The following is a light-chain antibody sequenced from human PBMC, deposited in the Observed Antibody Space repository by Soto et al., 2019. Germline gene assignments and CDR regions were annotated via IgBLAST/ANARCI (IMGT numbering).Light chain of an antibody. V-gene: IGKV3-11*01. CDR2: DAS. Sequence: DTVLTQSRATLSLTRVESATVSFSATRSVSSYLAWYQQKPGQAPRLLIYDASSRPTDIPARFSGSGSWTDFTLTIISLEHQDFARYYCWQRSNWLITFGQGTRLEIK. CDR3: WQRSNWLIT. CDR1: RSVSSY. J-gene: IGKJ5*01.